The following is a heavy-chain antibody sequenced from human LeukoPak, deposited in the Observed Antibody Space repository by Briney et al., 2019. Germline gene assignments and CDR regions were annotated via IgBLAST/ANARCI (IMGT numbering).Heavy chain of an antibody. CDR3: ARDGKQPWLVNLTFDY. CDR1: GFTFRSYF. D-gene: IGHD6-19*01. Sequence: GNSLTLSCSASGFTFRSYFMHWLRQPPAKGLEGVACIWYDGSNKYYADAVKGRSTISRDNAKNTLYLQINIRKARNHAGVYCARDGKQPWLVNLTFDYWGQGPLVSVSS. V-gene: IGHV3-33*01. CDR2: IWYDGSNK. J-gene: IGHJ4*02.